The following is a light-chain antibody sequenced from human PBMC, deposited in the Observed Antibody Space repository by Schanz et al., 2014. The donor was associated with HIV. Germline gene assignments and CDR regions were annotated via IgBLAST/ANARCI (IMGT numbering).Light chain of an antibody. Sequence: QSALTQPRSVSGSPGQSVTISCTGTSSDVGSYNYVSWYQQRPGKAPKLMIYDVTKRPSGVPDRFSGSKSGNTASLTVSGLQADDEADYYCATWDDSLNGWVFGGGTKLTVL. CDR3: ATWDDSLNGWV. V-gene: IGLV2-11*01. J-gene: IGLJ3*02. CDR2: DVT. CDR1: SSDVGSYNY.